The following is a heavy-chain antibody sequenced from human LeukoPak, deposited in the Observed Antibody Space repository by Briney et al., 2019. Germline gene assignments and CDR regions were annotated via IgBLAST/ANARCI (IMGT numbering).Heavy chain of an antibody. D-gene: IGHD3-22*01. J-gene: IGHJ1*01. CDR3: AQADSTGYFYFQH. CDR1: GFTFSSYA. CDR2: ISYDGSNK. V-gene: IGHV3-30-3*01. Sequence: GRSLRLSCAASGFTFSSYAMHWVRQAPGKGLEWVAVISYDGSNKYYADSVKDRFTISRDNSKNTLYLQMNSLRAEDTAVYYCAQADSTGYFYFQHWGQGTLVTVSS.